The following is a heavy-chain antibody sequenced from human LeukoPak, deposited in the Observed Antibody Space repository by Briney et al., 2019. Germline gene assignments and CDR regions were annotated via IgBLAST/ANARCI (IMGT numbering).Heavy chain of an antibody. Sequence: PSETLSLTCTVSGGSISSSSYYWGWIRQPPGKGLEWIGSIYYSGSTYYNPSLKSRVTISVDTSKNQFSLKLSSVTAADTAVYYCARDLRAEDNWNFDYWGQGTLVTVSS. CDR1: GGSISSSSYY. V-gene: IGHV4-39*07. CDR3: ARDLRAEDNWNFDY. CDR2: IYYSGST. J-gene: IGHJ4*02. D-gene: IGHD1-20*01.